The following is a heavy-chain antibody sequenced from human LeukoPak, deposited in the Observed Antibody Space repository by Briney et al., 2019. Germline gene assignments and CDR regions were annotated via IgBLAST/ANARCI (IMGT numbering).Heavy chain of an antibody. CDR3: AKVFIELFLDWYFDL. CDR1: GGSISSYY. J-gene: IGHJ2*01. V-gene: IGHV3-23*01. CDR2: ISGSGGST. D-gene: IGHD1-26*01. Sequence: LTSETLSLTCTVSGGSISSYYWSWVRQAPGKGLEWVSAISGSGGSTYYADSVKGRFTISRDNSKNTLYLQMNSLRAEDTAVYYCAKVFIELFLDWYFDLWGRGTLVTVSS.